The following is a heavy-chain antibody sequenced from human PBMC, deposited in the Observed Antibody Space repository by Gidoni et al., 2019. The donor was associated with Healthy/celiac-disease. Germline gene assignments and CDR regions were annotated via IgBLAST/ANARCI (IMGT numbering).Heavy chain of an antibody. V-gene: IGHV3-23*01. CDR3: AKELRFLESNHYYYYYGMDV. Sequence: EVQLLESGGGLVQPGGSLRLSCAASGFTFRSYAMSWVRQAPGKGLEWVSAISGSGGSTYYADSVKGRFTISRDNSKNTLYLQMNSLRAEDTAVYYCAKELRFLESNHYYYYYGMDVWGQGTTVTVSS. J-gene: IGHJ6*02. CDR1: GFTFRSYA. D-gene: IGHD3-3*01. CDR2: ISGSGGST.